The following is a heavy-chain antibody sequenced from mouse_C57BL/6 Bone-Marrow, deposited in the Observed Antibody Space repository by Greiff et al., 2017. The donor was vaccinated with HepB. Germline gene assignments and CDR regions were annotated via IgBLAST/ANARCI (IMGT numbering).Heavy chain of an antibody. J-gene: IGHJ4*01. V-gene: IGHV5-4*01. CDR1: GFTFSSYA. CDR3: ARDRPHDDYYAMDY. D-gene: IGHD2-12*01. Sequence: EVQLVESGGGLVKPGGSLKLSCAASGFTFSSYAMSWVRQTPEKRLEWVATISDGGSYTYYPDNVKGRFTLSRDNAKNNLYLQMSHLKSEDTAMYYCARDRPHDDYYAMDYWGQGTSVTVSS. CDR2: ISDGGSYT.